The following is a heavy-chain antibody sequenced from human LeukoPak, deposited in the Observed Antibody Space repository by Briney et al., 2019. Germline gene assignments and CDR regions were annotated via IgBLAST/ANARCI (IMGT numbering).Heavy chain of an antibody. CDR2: INTNAGNP. V-gene: IGHV7-4-1*02. CDR3: ARGSWSIAVANDY. Sequence: ASVKVSCKASGYTFTSYAMNWVRQAPGQGLEWMGRINTNAGNPTYAQGFTGRFVFSLDTSVSTAYLQISSLKAEDTAVYYCARGSWSIAVANDYWGQGTLVTVSS. J-gene: IGHJ4*02. CDR1: GYTFTSYA. D-gene: IGHD6-19*01.